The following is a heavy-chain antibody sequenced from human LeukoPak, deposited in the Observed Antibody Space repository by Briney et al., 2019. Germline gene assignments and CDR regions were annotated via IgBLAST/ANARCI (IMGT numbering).Heavy chain of an antibody. J-gene: IGHJ3*02. Sequence: SETLSLTCTVSGGSISSSSYYWGWIRQPPGKGLECIGSIYYSGSTYYNPSLKSRVTISVDTSKNQFSLKLSSVTAADTAVYYCARYCSGGSCYSFVGGAFDIWGQGTMVTVSS. V-gene: IGHV4-39*01. CDR2: IYYSGST. D-gene: IGHD2-15*01. CDR1: GGSISSSSYY. CDR3: ARYCSGGSCYSFVGGAFDI.